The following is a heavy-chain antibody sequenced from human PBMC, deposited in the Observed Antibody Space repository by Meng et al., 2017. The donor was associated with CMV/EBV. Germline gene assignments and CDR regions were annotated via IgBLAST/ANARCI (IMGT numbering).Heavy chain of an antibody. J-gene: IGHJ4*02. V-gene: IGHV3-7*01. CDR2: IKPDGSEK. Sequence: LSLTCAASGFIFDIYWMNWVRQAPGKGLEWVANIKPDGSEKYSVDSVKGRFTVSRDNAKNSLDLQMNSLRAEDTAVYYCARDLYCSSISCYTGDYFDYWGRGTLVTVSS. D-gene: IGHD2-2*01. CDR3: ARDLYCSSISCYTGDYFDY. CDR1: GFIFDIYW.